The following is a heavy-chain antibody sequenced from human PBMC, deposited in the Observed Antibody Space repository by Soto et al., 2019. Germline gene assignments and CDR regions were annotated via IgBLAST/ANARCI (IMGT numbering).Heavy chain of an antibody. CDR1: SGSISSYY. Sequence: SVALSVNCTVCSGSISSYYWSWSRQPPGKGLEWIGYIYYSGSTNYNPSLKSRVTISVDTSNSQFSLELSSLTAAVTAVYYCGRCLISWSQYSGAWYYFDSLCLGAHVTVSS. CDR3: GRCLISWSQYSGAWYYFDS. D-gene: IGHD3-3*01. J-gene: IGHJ4*02. V-gene: IGHV4-59*12. CDR2: IYYSGST.